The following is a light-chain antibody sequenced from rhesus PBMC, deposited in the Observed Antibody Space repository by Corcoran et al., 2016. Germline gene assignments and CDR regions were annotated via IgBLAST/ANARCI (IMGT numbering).Light chain of an antibody. J-gene: IGKJ1*01. CDR3: QQGKGNPWT. CDR2: FAN. V-gene: IGKV1-32*02. CDR1: QGINSY. Sequence: DIQMSQSPSSLSASVGDRVTITCRASQGINSYLNWYQQKPGKAPKLLIYFANSLASGVPSRFSGSGSGTDFTLPISSLQPEDFATYYCQQGKGNPWTFGQGTKVEIK.